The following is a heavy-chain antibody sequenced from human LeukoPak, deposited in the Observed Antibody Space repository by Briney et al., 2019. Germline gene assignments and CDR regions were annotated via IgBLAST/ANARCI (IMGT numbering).Heavy chain of an antibody. D-gene: IGHD6-13*01. Sequence: SSETLSLTCTVSGGSISSYYWSWIRQLPGKGLEWIGYIYYSGSTNYNPSLKSRVTISVDTSKNQFSLKLSSVTAADTAVYYCARHQEIAAAGTLDYWGQGTLVTVSS. CDR3: ARHQEIAAAGTLDY. CDR2: IYYSGST. CDR1: GGSISSYY. J-gene: IGHJ4*02. V-gene: IGHV4-59*08.